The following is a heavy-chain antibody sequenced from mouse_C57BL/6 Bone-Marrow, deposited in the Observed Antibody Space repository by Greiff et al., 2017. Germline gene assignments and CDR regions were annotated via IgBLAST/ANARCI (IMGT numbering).Heavy chain of an antibody. Sequence: VQLQQSGAELVRPGASVKLSCTASGFNIKDDYIHWVKQRPEQGLDWIGWIDPEIGDTEYASKFQGKATITSDTSSNTAYLQLISLTSEDTAVYYCSSFDVNYFDFWGQGTPLTVAS. CDR1: GFNIKDDY. CDR3: SSFDVNYFDF. V-gene: IGHV14-4*01. CDR2: IDPEIGDT. J-gene: IGHJ2*01. D-gene: IGHD2-3*01.